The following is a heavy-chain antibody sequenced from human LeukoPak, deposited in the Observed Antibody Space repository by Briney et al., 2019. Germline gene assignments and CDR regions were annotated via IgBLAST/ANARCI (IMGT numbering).Heavy chain of an antibody. Sequence: SETLSLTCAVYGGSFSGYYWSWIRQPPGKGLEWIGEINHSGSTNYNPSLKSRVTISVDTSKNQFSLKLSSVTAADTAVYYCAREGYYDSSGYPHAFDIWGQGTMVTVSS. D-gene: IGHD3-22*01. J-gene: IGHJ3*02. CDR1: GGSFSGYY. CDR2: INHSGST. V-gene: IGHV4-34*01. CDR3: AREGYYDSSGYPHAFDI.